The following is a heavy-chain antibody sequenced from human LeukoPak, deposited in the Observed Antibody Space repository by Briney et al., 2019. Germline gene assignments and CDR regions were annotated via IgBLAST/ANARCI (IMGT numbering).Heavy chain of an antibody. Sequence: GGSLRLSCAASGFAFNNYAMSWVRQPPGKGLDWFSGINTSGGHTYFADSVKGRFTISRDNSKNTLYLQMNSLRAEDTAVYYCAKDDSRTLDHFDYWGQGALVTVSS. CDR2: INTSGGHT. J-gene: IGHJ4*02. D-gene: IGHD6-13*01. CDR3: AKDDSRTLDHFDY. CDR1: GFAFNNYA. V-gene: IGHV3-23*01.